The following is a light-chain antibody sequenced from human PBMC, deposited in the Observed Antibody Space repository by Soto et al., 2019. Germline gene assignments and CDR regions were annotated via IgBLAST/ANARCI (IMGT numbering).Light chain of an antibody. CDR2: DTS. CDR1: TGAVTSGHY. Sequence: QAVVTQEPSLTLSPGGTVTLTCGSSTGAVTSGHYPYWFQQKPGQAPRTLIYDTSNKHSWTPARFSGSLLGGKAALTLSGAQPEDEAQYYCLLSYSGARWVFGGGTKVTVL. V-gene: IGLV7-46*01. CDR3: LLSYSGARWV. J-gene: IGLJ3*02.